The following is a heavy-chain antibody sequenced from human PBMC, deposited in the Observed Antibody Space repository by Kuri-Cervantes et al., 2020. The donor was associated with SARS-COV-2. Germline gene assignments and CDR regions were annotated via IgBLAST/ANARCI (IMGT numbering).Heavy chain of an antibody. CDR1: GYTFTSYD. Sequence: ASVKVSCKASGYTFTSYDINWVRQATGQGLEWMGWMNPNSGNTGYAQKLQGRVTMTTDTSTSTAYMELRSLRSDDTAVYYCASGYSSGSHYYYYYMDVWGKGTTVTVSS. J-gene: IGHJ6*03. CDR3: ASGYSSGSHYYYYYMDV. D-gene: IGHD6-19*01. CDR2: MNPNSGNT. V-gene: IGHV1-8*02.